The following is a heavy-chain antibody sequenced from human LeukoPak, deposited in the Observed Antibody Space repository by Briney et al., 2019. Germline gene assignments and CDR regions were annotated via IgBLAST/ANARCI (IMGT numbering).Heavy chain of an antibody. J-gene: IGHJ4*02. V-gene: IGHV3-66*01. CDR1: GFTVSRNY. CDR3: AVGYRGANTFDD. CDR2: IYIDGNT. Sequence: PGGSLRLSSAASGFTVSRNYMSWVRQAPGKGLEWVSVIYIDGNTYYADSVRGRFTISSDNSKTTGYLQMNSLRAEDTAVYYCAVGYRGANTFDDWGQGTLVTVSS. D-gene: IGHD2-2*03.